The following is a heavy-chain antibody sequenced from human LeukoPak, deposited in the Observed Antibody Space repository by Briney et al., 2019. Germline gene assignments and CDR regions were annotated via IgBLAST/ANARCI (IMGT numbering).Heavy chain of an antibody. D-gene: IGHD2-2*01. J-gene: IGHJ5*02. CDR1: GGSISSSSYY. V-gene: IGHV4-39*02. CDR2: IYYSGST. Sequence: SETLSLTCTVSGGSISSSSYYWGRIRQPPGKGLEWIGSIYYSGSTYYNPSLKSRVTISVDTSKNQFSLKLSSVTAADTAVYYCARDLTYIVVVPAASTSHNWFDPWGQGTLVTVSS. CDR3: ARDLTYIVVVPAASTSHNWFDP.